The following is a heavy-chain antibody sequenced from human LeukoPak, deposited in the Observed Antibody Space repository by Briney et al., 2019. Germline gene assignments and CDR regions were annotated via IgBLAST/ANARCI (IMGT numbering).Heavy chain of an antibody. V-gene: IGHV1-46*01. CDR1: GYTFTSYY. J-gene: IGHJ4*02. CDR3: ARGRDYVWGSYRRTYYFDY. Sequence: ASVKVSCKASGYTFTSYYMHWVRQAPGQGLEWMGIINPSGGSTSYAQKFQGRVTMTRDTSTSTVYMELSSLRSEDTAVYYCARGRDYVWGSYRRTYYFDYWAREPWSPSPQ. CDR2: INPSGGST. D-gene: IGHD3-16*02.